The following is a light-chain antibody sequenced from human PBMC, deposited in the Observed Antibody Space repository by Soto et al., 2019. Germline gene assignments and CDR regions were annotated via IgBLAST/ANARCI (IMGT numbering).Light chain of an antibody. CDR1: QSVSTK. V-gene: IGKV3-15*01. J-gene: IGKJ5*01. Sequence: EILMTQSPATLSVSPGETATLSCGASQSVSTKLACNNRKLGQVPSLSFNGASPRATVVPARFSGWGSGTEFPLPFSSLNSENFAVYYCQQYHNWPPITFGQGTRLEI. CDR2: GAS. CDR3: QQYHNWPPIT.